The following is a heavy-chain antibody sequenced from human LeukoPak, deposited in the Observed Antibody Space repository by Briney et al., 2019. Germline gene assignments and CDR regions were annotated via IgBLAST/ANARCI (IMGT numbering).Heavy chain of an antibody. D-gene: IGHD4-23*01. Sequence: PGGSLRLSCAASGFTFSNYWMHWVRQGPGKGLVWVSRINSDGRLTSYADSVKGRFTISRDNAKNTLYLQMNSLRAEDTAVYYCARDLRTPSDTNIAIDYWGQGTLVTVYS. CDR2: INSDGRLT. V-gene: IGHV3-74*01. CDR3: ARDLRTPSDTNIAIDY. J-gene: IGHJ4*02. CDR1: GFTFSNYW.